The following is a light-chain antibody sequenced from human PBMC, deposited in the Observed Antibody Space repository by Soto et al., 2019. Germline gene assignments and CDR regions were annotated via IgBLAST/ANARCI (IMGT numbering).Light chain of an antibody. V-gene: IGLV2-23*02. J-gene: IGLJ3*02. CDR3: CSYAGSSTVV. Sequence: QSALTQPASVSGSPGQSITISCTGTSSDVGNYNLVSWYQQNPGKAPKLMIYEVSKRPSGVSNRFSGSKSGNTASLTISGLQAEDEADYFCCSYAGSSTVVFGGGTKLTVL. CDR2: EVS. CDR1: SSDVGNYNL.